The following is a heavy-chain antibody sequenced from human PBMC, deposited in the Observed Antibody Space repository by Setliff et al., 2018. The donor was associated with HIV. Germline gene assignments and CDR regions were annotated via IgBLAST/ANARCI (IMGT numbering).Heavy chain of an antibody. CDR2: ISGSTGAT. J-gene: IGHJ4*02. D-gene: IGHD3-22*01. CDR3: TRDSYFYDGSDYHYRHFDD. Sequence: GGSLRLSCAGSGFTFSSYAMSWVRQAPGKGLQWVSAISGSTGATFYTDSVKGRFTISRDNSKNTLYLQMNILSAEDTAVFYCTRDSYFYDGSDYHYRHFDDWGQGTLVTVSS. CDR1: GFTFSSYA. V-gene: IGHV3-23*01.